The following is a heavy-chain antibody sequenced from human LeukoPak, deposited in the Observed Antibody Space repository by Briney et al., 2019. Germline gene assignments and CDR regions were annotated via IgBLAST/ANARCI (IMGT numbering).Heavy chain of an antibody. V-gene: IGHV3-49*04. D-gene: IGHD3-22*01. Sequence: PGRSLRLSCTVSGFNFGDYPLTWVRQAPGKGLEWVGFIRSKTYGATAGYAGSVKGRFIISRDDSKRIGYLQMHSLQIEDTAVYFCSTVFFYYDSSGYYSASWGQGTLVTVSS. CDR2: IRSKTYGATA. J-gene: IGHJ5*02. CDR3: STVFFYYDSSGYYSAS. CDR1: GFNFGDYP.